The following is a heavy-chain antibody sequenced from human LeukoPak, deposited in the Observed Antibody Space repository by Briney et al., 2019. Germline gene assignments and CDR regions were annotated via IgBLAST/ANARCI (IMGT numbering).Heavy chain of an antibody. V-gene: IGHV3-21*01. CDR3: ARGHLPTPRSAVDV. J-gene: IGHJ6*02. Sequence: PGGSLRLSCAASGFTFSSYSMNWVRQAPGKGLEWVSFISSSSSSINYADSVKGRFTISRDNAKNSLYLQMKSLRAEDTAVYYCARGHLPTPRSAVDVWGQGTTVTVSS. CDR2: ISSSSSSI. CDR1: GFTFSSYS. D-gene: IGHD3-3*02.